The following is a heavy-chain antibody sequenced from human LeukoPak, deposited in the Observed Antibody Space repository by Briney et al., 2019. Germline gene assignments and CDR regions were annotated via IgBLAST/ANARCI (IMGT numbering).Heavy chain of an antibody. CDR3: ARESVTMVRRAFDI. Sequence: GGSLRLSCAASGFTFSSYEMNWVRQAPGKGLEWVSYISRSGSTIYYADSVKGRFTISRDNAKNSLYLQMNSLRAEDTAVYYCARESVTMVRRAFDIWGQGTMVTVSS. D-gene: IGHD3-10*01. CDR1: GFTFSSYE. V-gene: IGHV3-48*03. J-gene: IGHJ3*02. CDR2: ISRSGSTI.